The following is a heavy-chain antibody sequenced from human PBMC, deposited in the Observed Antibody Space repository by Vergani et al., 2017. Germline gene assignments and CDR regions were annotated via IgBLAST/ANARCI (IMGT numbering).Heavy chain of an antibody. D-gene: IGHD2-2*01. Sequence: QVQLVQSGAEVKKPGSSVKVSCKASGGTFSSYAISWVRQAPGQGLEWMGRIIPIFGTANYAQKFQGRVTITADESTSTAYMELSSLRSEDTAMYYCARVNCSSTSCYGPLAYWGQGTLVTVSS. CDR1: GGTFSSYA. J-gene: IGHJ4*02. CDR3: ARVNCSSTSCYGPLAY. V-gene: IGHV1-69*13. CDR2: IIPIFGTA.